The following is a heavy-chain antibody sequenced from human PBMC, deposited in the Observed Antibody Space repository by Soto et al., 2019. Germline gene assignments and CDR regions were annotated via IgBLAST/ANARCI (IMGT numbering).Heavy chain of an antibody. D-gene: IGHD3-10*01. V-gene: IGHV4-34*01. CDR1: GGSFSGYY. CDR2: INHSGST. J-gene: IGHJ5*02. Sequence: QVQLQQWGAGLLKPSETLSLTCAVYGGSFSGYYWSWIRQPPGKGLEWIGEINHSGSTNYNPSLKSRVTISVDTSKNQFSLKLSSVTAADTAVYYCARKAYYYGSGSYFAPRNWFDPWGQGTLVTVSS. CDR3: ARKAYYYGSGSYFAPRNWFDP.